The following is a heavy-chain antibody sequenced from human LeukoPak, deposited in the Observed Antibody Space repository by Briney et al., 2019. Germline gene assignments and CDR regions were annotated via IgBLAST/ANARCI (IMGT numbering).Heavy chain of an antibody. J-gene: IGHJ6*02. V-gene: IGHV3-23*01. CDR1: GFTFSSYA. Sequence: PGGSLRLSCAASGFTFSSYAMSWVRQAPGKGLEWVSAISGSGGSTYYADSVKGRLTISRDNSKNTLYLQMNSLRAEDTAVYYCAKDHPTTEYYYYGMDVWGQGTTATVSS. D-gene: IGHD4-17*01. CDR2: ISGSGGST. CDR3: AKDHPTTEYYYYGMDV.